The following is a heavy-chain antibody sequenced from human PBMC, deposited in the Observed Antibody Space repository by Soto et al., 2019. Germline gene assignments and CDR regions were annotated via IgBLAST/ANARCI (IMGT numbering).Heavy chain of an antibody. D-gene: IGHD4-17*01. CDR2: ISGSGGST. CDR3: ARDYGGINYYYYGMDV. CDR1: GFTFSNYA. Sequence: EVQLLESGGGLVQPGGSLRLSCAASGFTFSNYAMSWVRQAPGRGPEWVSGISGSGGSTYYADSVKGRFTISRDNAKNSLYLQMNSLRAEDTAVYYCARDYGGINYYYYGMDVWGQGTTVTVSS. V-gene: IGHV3-23*01. J-gene: IGHJ6*02.